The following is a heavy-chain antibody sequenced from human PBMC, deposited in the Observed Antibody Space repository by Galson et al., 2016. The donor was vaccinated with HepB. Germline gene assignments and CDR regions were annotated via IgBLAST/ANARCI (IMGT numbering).Heavy chain of an antibody. D-gene: IGHD1-14*01. CDR3: SPLPTGQKPYYVDY. Sequence: SLRLSCAASGFTFSHAWMSWVRQAPGKGLEWVGRVKSRLDGGTTDYAAPVKDRFTISRDDSKNTLYLQMNRLRIEDTAGYYCSPLPTGQKPYYVDYWGQGTLVTVSS. V-gene: IGHV3-15*01. CDR2: VKSRLDGGTT. CDR1: GFTFSHAW. J-gene: IGHJ4*02.